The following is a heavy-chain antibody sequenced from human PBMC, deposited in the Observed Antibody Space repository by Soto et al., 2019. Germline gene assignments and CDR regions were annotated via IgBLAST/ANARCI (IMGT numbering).Heavy chain of an antibody. D-gene: IGHD6-6*01. CDR3: ARGGQDSSSAECFDS. Sequence: ASETLSLTCTVSGGSISSYYWSWIRQPPGKGLEWIGYVYYSGSTRDNPSLESRVTMSLDMSKNQFSLKLSSVTAADTALYYCARGGQDSSSAECFDSWGQGTLVTVSS. CDR1: GGSISSYY. J-gene: IGHJ4*02. CDR2: VYYSGST. V-gene: IGHV4-59*01.